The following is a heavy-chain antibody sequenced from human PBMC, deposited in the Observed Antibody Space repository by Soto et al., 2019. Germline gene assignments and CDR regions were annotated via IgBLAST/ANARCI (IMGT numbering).Heavy chain of an antibody. V-gene: IGHV4-30-2*01. Sequence: SETLSLTCAVSGGSISSGGYSWSWIRQPPGKGLEWIGYIYHSGSTYYNPSLKSRVTISVDRSKNQFSLKLSSVTAADTAVYYCAGRVGYCSSTSCHGFWFDPWGQGTLVTVSS. CDR1: GGSISSGGYS. CDR3: AGRVGYCSSTSCHGFWFDP. J-gene: IGHJ5*02. CDR2: IYHSGST. D-gene: IGHD2-2*01.